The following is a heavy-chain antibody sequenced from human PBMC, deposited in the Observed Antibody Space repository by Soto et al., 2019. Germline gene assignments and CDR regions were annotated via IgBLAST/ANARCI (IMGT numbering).Heavy chain of an antibody. J-gene: IGHJ6*01. CDR2: IWYDGSNK. CDR1: GFTFSSYG. CDR3: ARDVVADYGSGSLDYYYGMDV. D-gene: IGHD3-10*01. V-gene: IGHV3-33*01. Sequence: QVQLVESGGGVVQPGRSLRLSCAASGFTFSSYGMHWVRQAPGKGLEWVAVIWYDGSNKYYADSVKGRFTISRDNSKNTLYLQMNSLRAEDTAVYYCARDVVADYGSGSLDYYYGMDVW.